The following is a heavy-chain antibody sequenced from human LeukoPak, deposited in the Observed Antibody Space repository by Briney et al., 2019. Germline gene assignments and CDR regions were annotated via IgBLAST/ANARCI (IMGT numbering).Heavy chain of an antibody. CDR2: INHSGST. J-gene: IGHJ5*02. CDR1: GGSFSGYY. D-gene: IGHD2-2*02. CDR3: ARVKGVVVPAAIPTRNWFDP. Sequence: SETLSLTCAVYGGSFSGYYWSWIRQPPGKGLEWIGEINHSGSTNYNPSLKSRVTISVDTSKNQFSLKLSSVTAADTVVYYCARVKGVVVPAAIPTRNWFDPWGQGTLVTVSS. V-gene: IGHV4-34*01.